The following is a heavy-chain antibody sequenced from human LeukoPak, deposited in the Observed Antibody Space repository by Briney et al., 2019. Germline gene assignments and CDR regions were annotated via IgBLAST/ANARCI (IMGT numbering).Heavy chain of an antibody. CDR1: GYTFTGYY. D-gene: IGHD2-2*01. CDR3: ARDGGYCSSTSCYRLLSNNWFDP. Sequence: GASVKTSCKASGYTFTGYYMHWVRQAPGQGLEWMGWINPNSGGTNYAQKLQGRVTMTRDTSISTAYMELSRLRSDDTAVYYCARDGGYCSSTSCYRLLSNNWFDPWGQGTLVTVSS. V-gene: IGHV1-2*02. CDR2: INPNSGGT. J-gene: IGHJ5*02.